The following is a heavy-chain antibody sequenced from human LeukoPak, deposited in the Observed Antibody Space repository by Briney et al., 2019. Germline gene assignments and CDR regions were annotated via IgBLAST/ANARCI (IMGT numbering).Heavy chain of an antibody. Sequence: SETLSLTCTIYGGSFSGYYWSWIRQPPGKGLEWIGRIDHSGSTTYNPSLKSRVTMSVDTSKNQFSLKLSSVTAADTAVYYCARQETPYRVSFDPWGQGTLVTVSS. J-gene: IGHJ5*02. D-gene: IGHD6-13*01. CDR2: IDHSGST. CDR1: GGSFSGYY. CDR3: ARQETPYRVSFDP. V-gene: IGHV4-34*01.